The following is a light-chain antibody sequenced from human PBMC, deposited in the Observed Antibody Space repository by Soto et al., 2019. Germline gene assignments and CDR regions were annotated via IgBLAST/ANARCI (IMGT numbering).Light chain of an antibody. CDR1: QSVISN. J-gene: IGKJ1*01. CDR3: HQYDSWT. V-gene: IGKV3D-15*01. Sequence: EIVMTQSPATLSVSPGERATLSCRASQSVISNLAWYQQKPGQAPRLLIYGASARATGIPDRFNGSGSGTDFTLTTSRLEPEDFAVYYCHQYDSWTFGQGTKVDIK. CDR2: GAS.